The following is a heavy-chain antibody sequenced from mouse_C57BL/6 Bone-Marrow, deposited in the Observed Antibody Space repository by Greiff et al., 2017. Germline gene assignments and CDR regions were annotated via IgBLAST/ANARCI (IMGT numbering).Heavy chain of an antibody. CDR2: IDPENGDT. Sequence: VQLQQSGAELVRPGASVKLSCTASGFNIKDDYMHWVQQRPEQGLEWIGWIDPENGDTEYASKFQGKATITADTSSNTAYLQLSSLTSEDTAVYYCTTGGYFDVWGTGTTVTVSS. V-gene: IGHV14-4*01. CDR3: TTGGYFDV. CDR1: GFNIKDDY. J-gene: IGHJ1*03.